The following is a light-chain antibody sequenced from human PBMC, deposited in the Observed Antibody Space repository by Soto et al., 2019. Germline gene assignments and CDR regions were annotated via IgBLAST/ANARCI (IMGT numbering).Light chain of an antibody. CDR1: QSVTSSY. Sequence: EIVLTQSTGTLSLSPGERATLSCRASQSVTSSYLAWYQQKPGQAPRLLIYGASSSATGIPDRFSGSGSGTDFTLTISRLEPEDFAVYYCQQYGSSPLYTFGQGTKLEIK. CDR2: GAS. CDR3: QQYGSSPLYT. V-gene: IGKV3-20*01. J-gene: IGKJ2*01.